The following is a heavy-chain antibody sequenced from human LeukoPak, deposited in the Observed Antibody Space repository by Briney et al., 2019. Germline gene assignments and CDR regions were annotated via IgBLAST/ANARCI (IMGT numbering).Heavy chain of an antibody. V-gene: IGHV4-39*01. J-gene: IGHJ4*02. Sequence: SETLSLTCAVYGGSISGYYWGWIRQPPGKGLEWIGSIYYTGNTYYNASLKSRVTISIDTSKNQISLRLTSVTATDTAMYYCARQTGSGLFTLPGGQGTLVTVSS. CDR3: ARQTGSGLFTLP. CDR1: GGSISGYY. CDR2: IYYTGNT. D-gene: IGHD3/OR15-3a*01.